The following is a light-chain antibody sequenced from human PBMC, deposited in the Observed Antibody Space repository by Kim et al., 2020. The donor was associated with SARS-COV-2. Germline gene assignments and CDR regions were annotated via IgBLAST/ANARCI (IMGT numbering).Light chain of an antibody. Sequence: AIQLTQSPSSLSASVGDRVTITCRASQGISSSLAWYQQKPGKAPNLLIYDASSLESGVPSRFSGSGSGTDFTLTISSLHPEDFATYSCQQFNSYPLTFGGGTKVDIK. V-gene: IGKV1-13*02. CDR1: QGISSS. J-gene: IGKJ4*01. CDR2: DAS. CDR3: QQFNSYPLT.